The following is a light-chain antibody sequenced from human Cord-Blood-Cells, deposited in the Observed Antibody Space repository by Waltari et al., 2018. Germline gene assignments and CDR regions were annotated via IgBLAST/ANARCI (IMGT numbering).Light chain of an antibody. V-gene: IGKV3-20*01. J-gene: IGKJ1*01. Sequence: EIVLTQSPGTLSLSPGERATLSCRASQSVSSSYLAWYQQKPGQAPRLLIYGASSRATGIPDRISGRGSGTDFTLTSSRLEPEDFAVYYCQQYGSSPWTFGQGTKVEIK. CDR3: QQYGSSPWT. CDR2: GAS. CDR1: QSVSSSY.